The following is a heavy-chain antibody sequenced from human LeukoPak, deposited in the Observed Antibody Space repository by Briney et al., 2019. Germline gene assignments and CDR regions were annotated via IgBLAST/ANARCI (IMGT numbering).Heavy chain of an antibody. Sequence: PSETLFLTCTVSGGSISSGSYYWSWIRQPAGKGLEWIGRIYTSGSTNYNPSLKSRVTISVDTSKNQFSLKLSSVTAADTAVYYCARERWVLLGSWFDPWGQGTLVTVSS. V-gene: IGHV4-61*02. D-gene: IGHD4-23*01. CDR2: IYTSGST. CDR3: ARERWVLLGSWFDP. J-gene: IGHJ5*02. CDR1: GGSISSGSYY.